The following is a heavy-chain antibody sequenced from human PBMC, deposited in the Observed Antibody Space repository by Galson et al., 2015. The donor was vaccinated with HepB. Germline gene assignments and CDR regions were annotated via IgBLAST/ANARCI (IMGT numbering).Heavy chain of an antibody. Sequence: ETLSLTCAVSGGSITSYYWSWIRQPPGKGLEWIGYLYYSGGTNSNPSLKSRVTISADTSKNEFSLKLRSVTAADTAIYYCARRMDFWNEHSTDAFEIWGQGARVTVSS. J-gene: IGHJ3*02. V-gene: IGHV4-59*08. CDR2: LYYSGGT. CDR1: GGSITSYY. D-gene: IGHD3-3*01. CDR3: ARRMDFWNEHSTDAFEI.